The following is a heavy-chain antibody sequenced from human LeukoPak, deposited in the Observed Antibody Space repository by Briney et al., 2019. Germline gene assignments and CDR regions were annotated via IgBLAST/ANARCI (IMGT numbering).Heavy chain of an antibody. D-gene: IGHD3-16*02. CDR2: INPSGSST. CDR1: GGTFSSYA. Sequence: ASVKVSCKASGGTFSSYAISWVRQAPGQGLEWMGLINPSGSSTLYARKFQGRVTMTRDMSTTTDYMELSSLRSEDTAVYYCARDNSVGDIAWWFDPWGQGTLVTVSS. CDR3: ARDNSVGDIAWWFDP. J-gene: IGHJ5*02. V-gene: IGHV1-46*01.